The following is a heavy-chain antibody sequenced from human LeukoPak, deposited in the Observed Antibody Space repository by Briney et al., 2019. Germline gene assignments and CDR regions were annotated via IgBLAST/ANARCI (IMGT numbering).Heavy chain of an antibody. J-gene: IGHJ6*03. D-gene: IGHD3-10*02. V-gene: IGHV3-15*01. Sequence: GGSLRLSCAASGFTFSSYEMNWVRQVPGKGLEWVGRIKSKTDGGTTDYAAPVKGRFTISRDDSKNTLYLQMNSLKTEDTAVYYCLASVFGELLSNYYYYYMDVWGKGTTVTISS. CDR3: LASVFGELLSNYYYYYMDV. CDR1: GFTFSSYE. CDR2: IKSKTDGGTT.